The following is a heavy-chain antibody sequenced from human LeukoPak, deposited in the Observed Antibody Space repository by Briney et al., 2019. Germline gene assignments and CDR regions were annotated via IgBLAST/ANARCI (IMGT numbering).Heavy chain of an antibody. D-gene: IGHD3-22*01. V-gene: IGHV3-23*01. CDR2: VRGSGGST. CDR1: GFTFSSYA. CDR3: AKGHASDYYDSSGYYYTGGNFDY. J-gene: IGHJ4*02. Sequence: PGGSLRLSCAASGFTFSSYAMSWVRQAPGKGLEWVSAVRGSGGSTYYADSVKGRFTISRDNSKNTLYLQMNSLRAEDTAVYYCAKGHASDYYDSSGYYYTGGNFDYWGQGTLVTVSS.